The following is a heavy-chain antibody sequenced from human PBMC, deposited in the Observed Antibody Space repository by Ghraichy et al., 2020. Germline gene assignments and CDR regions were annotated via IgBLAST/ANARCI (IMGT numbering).Heavy chain of an antibody. CDR2: ISQSGNT. J-gene: IGHJ6*03. D-gene: IGHD3-10*01. V-gene: IGHV4-34*01. Sequence: GSLSLTCDVYGAPFSGYYWSWIRQAPGKGLEWIGEISQSGNTNYNPSLKSRVTISIDTSRNQFFLNVSAVAAADTAVYYCARRVVRGIVPTFSYYMDVWGKGTTVTVSS. CDR1: GAPFSGYY. CDR3: ARRVVRGIVPTFSYYMDV.